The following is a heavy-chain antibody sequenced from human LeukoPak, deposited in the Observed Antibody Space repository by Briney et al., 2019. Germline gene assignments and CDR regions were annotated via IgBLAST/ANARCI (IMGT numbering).Heavy chain of an antibody. V-gene: IGHV4-59*11. Sequence: SETLSLTCTVSGGSISSHYWSWIRQPPGKGLEWIGYIYYSGSTSYNPSLKSRGTISVGTSKNQFSLKLTSVTAADTAVYYCARFINWNDDGRFDYWGQGTLVTVSS. CDR2: IYYSGST. D-gene: IGHD1-1*01. CDR3: ARFINWNDDGRFDY. J-gene: IGHJ4*02. CDR1: GGSISSHY.